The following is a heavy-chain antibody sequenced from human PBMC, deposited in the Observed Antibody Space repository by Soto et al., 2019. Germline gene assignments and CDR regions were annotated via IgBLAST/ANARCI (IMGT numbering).Heavy chain of an antibody. CDR1: GGSISSYY. Sequence: PSETLSLTCTVSGGSISSYYWSWIRQPPGKGLEWIGYIYYSGSTNYNPSLKSRVTISVDTSKNQFSLKLSSVTAADTAVYYCARCGYSGYDYGWFDPWGQGTLVTVSS. CDR3: ARCGYSGYDYGWFDP. D-gene: IGHD5-12*01. J-gene: IGHJ5*02. CDR2: IYYSGST. V-gene: IGHV4-59*01.